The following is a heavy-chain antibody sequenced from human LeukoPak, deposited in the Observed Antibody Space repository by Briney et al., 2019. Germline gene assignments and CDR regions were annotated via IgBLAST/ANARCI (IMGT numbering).Heavy chain of an antibody. CDR3: AKEDLAGFSFDY. CDR1: GFTFTNYG. D-gene: IGHD3/OR15-3a*01. CDR2: ISYDGSNK. Sequence: GGSLRLSCAASGFTFTNYGMHWVRQAPGKGLEWVAVISYDGSNKYYADSVKGRFTISRDNSTNTLYLQMNSLRAEDTAAYYCAKEDLAGFSFDYWGQGTLLTVSS. V-gene: IGHV3-30*18. J-gene: IGHJ4*02.